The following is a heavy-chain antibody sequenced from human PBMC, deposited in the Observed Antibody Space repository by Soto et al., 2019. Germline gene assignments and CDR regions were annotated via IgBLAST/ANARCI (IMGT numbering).Heavy chain of an antibody. CDR3: TKGVSVVRSPRTSFTIDS. Sequence: SLSCAASGFTFSNFAMSWARQAPGKGLEWVSGVGGVTRSTYYAASVKGRFTISRDDSKSTLYLQMNSLRAEDTAVYYCTKGVSVVRSPRTSFTIDSWGQGALVTVSS. CDR2: VGGVTRST. D-gene: IGHD3-3*01. J-gene: IGHJ4*02. V-gene: IGHV3-23*01. CDR1: GFTFSNFA.